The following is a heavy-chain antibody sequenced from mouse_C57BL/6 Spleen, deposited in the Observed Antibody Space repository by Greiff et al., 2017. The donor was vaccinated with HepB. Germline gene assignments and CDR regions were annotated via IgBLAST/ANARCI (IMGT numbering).Heavy chain of an antibody. CDR3: ARTPSVYYFDY. CDR1: GYTFTSYW. Sequence: QVQLKQPGAELVMPGASVKLSCKASGYTFTSYWMHWVKQRPGQGLEWIGEIDPSDSYTNYNQKFKGKSTLTVDKSSSTAYMQLSSLTSEDSAVYYCARTPSVYYFDYWGQGTTLTVSS. CDR2: IDPSDSYT. J-gene: IGHJ2*01. V-gene: IGHV1-69*01.